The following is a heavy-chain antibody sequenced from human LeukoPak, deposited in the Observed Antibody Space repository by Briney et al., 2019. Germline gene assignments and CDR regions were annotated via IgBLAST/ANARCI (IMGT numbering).Heavy chain of an antibody. J-gene: IGHJ4*02. CDR2: IYYSGST. V-gene: IGHV4-59*01. D-gene: IGHD6-19*01. CDR3: ARVRGYSSGWYGYYFDY. Sequence: SETLFLTCTVSGGSISSYYWSWIRQPPGKGLEWIGYIYYSGSTNYNPSLKSRVTISVDTSKNQFSLRLSSVTAADTAVYYCARVRGYSSGWYGYYFDYWGQGTLVTVSS. CDR1: GGSISSYY.